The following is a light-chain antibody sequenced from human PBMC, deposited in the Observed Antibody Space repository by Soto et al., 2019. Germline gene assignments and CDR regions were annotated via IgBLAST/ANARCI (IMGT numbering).Light chain of an antibody. CDR1: SSDGGSYNF. J-gene: IGLJ1*01. CDR3: STYTTSSNRG. CDR2: EVS. Sequence: QSVLTQPASVSGSPGQTITISCTGTSSDGGSYNFVTWYQQLPGKAPKLMIYEVSNRPPGVSNRFSGSKSRNTASLTISGLQAEDEADYYYSTYTTSSNRGFGSGTKVTVL. V-gene: IGLV2-14*01.